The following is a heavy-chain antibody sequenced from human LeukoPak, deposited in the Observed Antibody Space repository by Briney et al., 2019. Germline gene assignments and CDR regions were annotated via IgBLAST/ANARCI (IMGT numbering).Heavy chain of an antibody. J-gene: IGHJ4*02. CDR2: IIPIFGTA. CDR1: GGTFSSYA. V-gene: IGHV1-69*01. D-gene: IGHD3-22*01. Sequence: SVKVSCKASGGTFSSYAISWVRQAPGQGLEWMGGIIPIFGTANYAQKFQGRVTITANESTSTAYMELSSLRSEDTAVYYCARSSEGWLLPLFDYWGQGTLVTVSS. CDR3: ARSSEGWLLPLFDY.